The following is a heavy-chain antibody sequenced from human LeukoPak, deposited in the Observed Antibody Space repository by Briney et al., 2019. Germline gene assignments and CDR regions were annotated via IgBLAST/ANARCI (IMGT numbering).Heavy chain of an antibody. D-gene: IGHD2/OR15-2a*01. Sequence: GGSLRLSCAASGITVSETWMSRVRQAPGKGLEWVGRIRSKGDGGTTDHAAPVKGRFTISRDDSKNTLNLQMNSLKTEDTAVYYCTTYNSRDAFDIWGQGTLVTVSS. V-gene: IGHV3-15*01. J-gene: IGHJ3*02. CDR1: GITVSETW. CDR2: IRSKGDGGTT. CDR3: TTYNSRDAFDI.